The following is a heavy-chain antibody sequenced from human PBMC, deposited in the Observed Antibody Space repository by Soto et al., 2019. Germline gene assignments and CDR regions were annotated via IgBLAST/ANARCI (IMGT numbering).Heavy chain of an antibody. Sequence: QVQLVESGGGVVQPGRSLRLSCAASGFTFSSYGMHWVRQAPGKGLEWVAVISYDGSNKYYADSVKGRFTISRDNSKNTLYRQMSSLRAGDTAVYYCPKDPSTRWLYLFSRVEEYFQHWGQGTLVTVSS. CDR2: ISYDGSNK. D-gene: IGHD2-8*01. J-gene: IGHJ1*01. CDR3: PKDPSTRWLYLFSRVEEYFQH. CDR1: GFTFSSYG. V-gene: IGHV3-30*18.